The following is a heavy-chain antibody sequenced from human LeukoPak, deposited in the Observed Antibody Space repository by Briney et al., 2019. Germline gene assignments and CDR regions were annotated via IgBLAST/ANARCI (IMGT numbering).Heavy chain of an antibody. Sequence: PSETLSLTCTVSGVSISSYYWSWIRQPAGKGLEWIGRIYRSERPNYNPSPKSRVTMSLDTSKNQISLMLRSVTAADTAVYYCARMDNQDFYGMDVWGQGTTVTVSS. V-gene: IGHV4-4*07. CDR1: GVSISSYY. CDR3: ARMDNQDFYGMDV. CDR2: IYRSERP. J-gene: IGHJ6*02. D-gene: IGHD1-14*01.